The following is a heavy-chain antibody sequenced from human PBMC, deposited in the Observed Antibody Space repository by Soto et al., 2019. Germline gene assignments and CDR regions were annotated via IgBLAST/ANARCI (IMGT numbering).Heavy chain of an antibody. CDR3: AIPRDL. CDR2: INQDGREK. V-gene: IGHV3-7*01. CDR1: GSTFSSYW. Sequence: SLRLSCAASGSTFSSYWMNWVRQAPGKGLEWVASINQDGREKIYVDSVKGRFTISRDNAKNSLYLQMNSLRAEDTAVYYCAIPRDLWGQGTLVTVSS. J-gene: IGHJ5*02.